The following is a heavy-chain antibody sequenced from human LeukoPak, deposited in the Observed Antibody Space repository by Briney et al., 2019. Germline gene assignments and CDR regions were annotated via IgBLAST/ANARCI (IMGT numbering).Heavy chain of an antibody. CDR2: INHSGST. J-gene: IGHJ4*02. V-gene: IGHV4-34*01. Sequence: SETLSLTCAVYGGSFSGYYWSWIRQPPGKGLEWIGEINHSGSTNYNPSLKSRVTISEDTSKNQFSLKLSSVTAADTAVYYCARVKRITMIVVVTKEYYFDYWGQGTLVAVSS. CDR3: ARVKRITMIVVVTKEYYFDY. D-gene: IGHD3-22*01. CDR1: GGSFSGYY.